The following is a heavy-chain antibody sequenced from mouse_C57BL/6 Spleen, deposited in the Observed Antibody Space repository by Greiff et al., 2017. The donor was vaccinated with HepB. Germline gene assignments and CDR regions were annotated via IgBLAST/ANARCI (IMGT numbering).Heavy chain of an antibody. CDR1: GFTFSSYA. CDR3: ARDGNYGWYFDV. V-gene: IGHV5-4*01. CDR2: ISDGGSYT. Sequence: EVKVVESGGGLVKPGGSLKLSCAASGFTFSSYAMSWVRQTPEKRLEWVATISDGGSYTYYPDNVKGRFTISRDNAKNNLYLQMSHLKSEDTAMYYCARDGNYGWYFDVWGTGTTVTVSS. D-gene: IGHD2-1*01. J-gene: IGHJ1*03.